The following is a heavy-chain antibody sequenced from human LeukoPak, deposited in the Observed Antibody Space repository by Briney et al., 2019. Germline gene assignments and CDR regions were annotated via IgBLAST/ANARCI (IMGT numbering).Heavy chain of an antibody. CDR2: IKSKTDGGTT. V-gene: IGHV3-15*01. Sequence: GGSLRLSCAASGFTFSNAWMSWVRQAPGKGLEWVGRIKSKTDGGTTDYAAPVKGRFTISRDDSKNSLYLQMNSLKTEDTAVYYCARGDIVVVPAAIYIYFQHWGQGTLVTVSS. J-gene: IGHJ1*01. CDR1: GFTFSNAW. CDR3: ARGDIVVVPAAIYIYFQH. D-gene: IGHD2-2*02.